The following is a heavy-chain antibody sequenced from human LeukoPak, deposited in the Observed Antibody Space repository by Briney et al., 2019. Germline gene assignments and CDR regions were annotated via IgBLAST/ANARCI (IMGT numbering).Heavy chain of an antibody. D-gene: IGHD2-15*01. CDR1: GYTFTCYY. CDR2: INPNSGGT. J-gene: IGHJ3*02. Sequence: ASVKVSCKASGYTFTCYYMRWVRQAPGQGLEGMGWINPNSGGTNYAQKFQGWVTMTMDTSISTASMELSRLRSDDTAVYYCAREMGYGYCSGGSCYSESAFDIWGQGTMVTVSS. CDR3: AREMGYGYCSGGSCYSESAFDI. V-gene: IGHV1-2*04.